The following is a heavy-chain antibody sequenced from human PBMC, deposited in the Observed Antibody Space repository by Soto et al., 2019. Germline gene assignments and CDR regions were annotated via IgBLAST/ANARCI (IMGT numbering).Heavy chain of an antibody. D-gene: IGHD6-13*01. CDR1: GGSVSSGGYY. CDR3: ARAGGAGAGHDRFDP. V-gene: IGHV4-31*03. CDR2: IHYSGST. J-gene: IGHJ5*02. Sequence: SETLSLTCNVSGGSVSSGGYYWSWIRQHPGKGLEWIGYIHYSGSTYYNPSRKSRVTMSIDTSKNLFSLNLSSVTAADTAVYYCARAGGAGAGHDRFDPWGQGTLVTVSS.